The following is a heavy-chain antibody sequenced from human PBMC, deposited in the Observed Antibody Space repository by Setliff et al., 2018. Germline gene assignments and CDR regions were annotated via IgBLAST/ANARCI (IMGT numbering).Heavy chain of an antibody. CDR1: GYSLSSYG. Sequence: ASVTVSCKASGYSLSSYGITWVRQAPGQGLEWMGWISGYTGNTNYAQKFQGRVTMTTDTSTNTAYMELKSLRSDDTAVYYCSRLVRYCTTTTCQRAPGAELWGQGTLVTVSS. D-gene: IGHD2-8*01. CDR2: ISGYTGNT. V-gene: IGHV1-18*01. CDR3: SRLVRYCTTTTCQRAPGAEL. J-gene: IGHJ4*02.